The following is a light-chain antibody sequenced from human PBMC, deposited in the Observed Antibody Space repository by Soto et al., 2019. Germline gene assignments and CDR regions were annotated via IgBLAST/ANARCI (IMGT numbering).Light chain of an antibody. J-gene: IGKJ3*01. Sequence: EIAFTQSPDHPSFSPAKRATLSCRARQRVSSNYLAWYQPKPGQAPRLPIYVASSSATGIPDRVSGHGSRQGFTLTISGMQPEKFAVYYCQQYGSSPFPFGRGTKVAIK. V-gene: IGKV3-20*01. CDR2: VAS. CDR1: QRVSSNY. CDR3: QQYGSSPFP.